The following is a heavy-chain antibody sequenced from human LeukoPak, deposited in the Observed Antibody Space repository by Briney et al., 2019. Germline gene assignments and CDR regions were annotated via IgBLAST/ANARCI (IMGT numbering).Heavy chain of an antibody. V-gene: IGHV3-21*01. D-gene: IGHD3-3*01. CDR2: ISSSSSYI. CDR1: GFTFSSYS. J-gene: IGHJ4*02. Sequence: GGSLRPSCAASGFTFSSYSMNWVRQAPGKGLEWVSSISSSSSYIYYADSVKGRFTISRDNAKNSLYLQMNSLRAEDTAVYYCARRYNGQLDYDFWSGKQPIDYWGQGTLVTVSS. CDR3: ARRYNGQLDYDFWSGKQPIDY.